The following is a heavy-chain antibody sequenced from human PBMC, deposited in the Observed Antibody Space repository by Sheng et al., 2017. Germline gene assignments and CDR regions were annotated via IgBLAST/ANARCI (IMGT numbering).Heavy chain of an antibody. V-gene: IGHV3-7*01. CDR1: GFTFSSYW. J-gene: IGHJ4*02. D-gene: IGHD3-16*01. Sequence: EVQLVESGGGLVQPGGSLRLSCAASGFTFSSYWMTWVRQAPGKGLEWVANMKQDGSETYYVDSVKGRFTISRDNAKSSLYLQMNSLRAEDTAVYFCARDSLGLAGRFDCWGQGTLVTVSS. CDR3: ARDSLGLAGRFDC. CDR2: MKQDGSET.